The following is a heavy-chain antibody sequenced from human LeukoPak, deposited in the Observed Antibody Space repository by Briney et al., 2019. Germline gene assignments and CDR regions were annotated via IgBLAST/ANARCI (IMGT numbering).Heavy chain of an antibody. CDR1: GGSFSGYY. Sequence: SETLSLTCAVYGGSFSGYYWSWIRQPPGKGLEWIGEINHSGSTNYNPSLKSQVTISVDTSKNQFSLKLSSVTAADTAVYYCARLGQLRSFDYWGQGTLVTVSS. J-gene: IGHJ4*02. D-gene: IGHD6-6*01. CDR3: ARLGQLRSFDY. CDR2: INHSGST. V-gene: IGHV4-34*01.